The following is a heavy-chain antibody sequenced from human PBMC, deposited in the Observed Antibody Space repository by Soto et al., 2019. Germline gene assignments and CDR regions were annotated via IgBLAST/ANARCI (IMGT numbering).Heavy chain of an antibody. V-gene: IGHV3-7*02. J-gene: IGHJ4*02. CDR3: VGWGAAGV. D-gene: IGHD3-16*01. CDR1: GFTFSNYW. Sequence: EMQLVESGGGLVQPGGSLRLSCTASGFTFSNYWMNWIRQAPGKGLEWVANIKEDESEKYNVDSVKGRFTISRDNTKSALFLQMNSLRGEDTAVYYCVGWGAAGVWGQGTLVTVSS. CDR2: IKEDESEK.